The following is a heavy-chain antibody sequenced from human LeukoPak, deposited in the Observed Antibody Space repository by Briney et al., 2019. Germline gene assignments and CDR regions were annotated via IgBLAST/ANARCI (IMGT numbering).Heavy chain of an antibody. CDR1: GFTVSSNY. CDR2: IYSGGST. J-gene: IGHJ4*02. CDR3: ARDRLSDYGDHGGDY. V-gene: IGHV3-66*02. Sequence: GGSLRLSCATSGFTVSSNYMSWVRQAPGKGLEWVSVIYSGGSTYYADSVKGRFTISRDNSKNTLYLQMNSLRAEDTAVYYCARDRLSDYGDHGGDYWGQGTLVTVSS. D-gene: IGHD4-17*01.